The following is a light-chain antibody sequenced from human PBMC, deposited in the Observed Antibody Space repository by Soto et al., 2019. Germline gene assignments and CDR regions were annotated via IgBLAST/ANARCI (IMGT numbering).Light chain of an antibody. V-gene: IGLV2-23*01. Sequence: QSALTQPVSVSGSPGQSITISCTGTSSDVGTYNLVSWYQQHPGKAPKLMIYEGSKRPSGVSDRFSGSKSGTTASLTISGLQAEDEADYYCCSYAGSRTYVFGTGPKLTVL. CDR1: SSDVGTYNL. J-gene: IGLJ1*01. CDR3: CSYAGSRTYV. CDR2: EGS.